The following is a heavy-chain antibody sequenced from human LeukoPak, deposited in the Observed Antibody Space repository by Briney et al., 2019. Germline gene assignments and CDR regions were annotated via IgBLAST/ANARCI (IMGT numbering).Heavy chain of an antibody. J-gene: IGHJ4*02. CDR2: INPSGGST. CDR3: ARRGRKGYYYGPGSYEFDY. V-gene: IGHV1-46*03. D-gene: IGHD3-10*01. Sequence: ASVKVSCKASGYTFTSYYMHWVRQAPGQGLEWMGIINPSGGSTSYAQKFQGRVTMTRDTSTSTVYMELSSLRSEDTAVYYCARRGRKGYYYGPGSYEFDYWGQGTLVTVSS. CDR1: GYTFTSYY.